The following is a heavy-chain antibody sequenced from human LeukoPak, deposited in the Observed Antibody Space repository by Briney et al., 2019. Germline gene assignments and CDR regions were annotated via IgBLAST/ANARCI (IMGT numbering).Heavy chain of an antibody. V-gene: IGHV3-20*01. Sequence: GGSLRLSCAASGFTFDDYGMSWVRQAPGKGLEWVSGINWNGGSTGYADSVKGRFTISRDNAKNSLYLQMNSLRAEDTALYHCARAGDYYGSGSYAFDIWGRGTMVTVSS. CDR1: GFTFDDYG. CDR2: INWNGGST. J-gene: IGHJ3*02. D-gene: IGHD3-10*01. CDR3: ARAGDYYGSGSYAFDI.